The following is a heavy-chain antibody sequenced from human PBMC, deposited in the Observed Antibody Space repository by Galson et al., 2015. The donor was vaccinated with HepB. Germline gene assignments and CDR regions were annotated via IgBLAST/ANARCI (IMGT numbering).Heavy chain of an antibody. V-gene: IGHV1-18*01. J-gene: IGHJ4*02. D-gene: IGHD1-26*01. CDR3: ARDPGVGANAFNHFDY. Sequence: SVKVSCKASGYTFTSYGISWVRQAPGQGLEWMGWISAYNGNTNYAQKLQGRVTMTTDTSTSTAYMELRSLRSDDTAVYYCARDPGVGANAFNHFDYWGQGTLVTVSS. CDR2: ISAYNGNT. CDR1: GYTFTSYG.